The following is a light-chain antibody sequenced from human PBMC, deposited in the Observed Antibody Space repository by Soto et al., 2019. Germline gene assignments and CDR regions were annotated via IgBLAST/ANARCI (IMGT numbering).Light chain of an antibody. V-gene: IGKV1-5*03. Sequence: DIQMTQSPSTLSASVGDRVTITCRASQSISSWLVWYQQKPGRAPNLLIYKASSLQSGVPSRFSGGGSGTEFTLTISGLQPDDFATYYCQQYNSYPWTFGQGTKVEIK. J-gene: IGKJ1*01. CDR3: QQYNSYPWT. CDR2: KAS. CDR1: QSISSW.